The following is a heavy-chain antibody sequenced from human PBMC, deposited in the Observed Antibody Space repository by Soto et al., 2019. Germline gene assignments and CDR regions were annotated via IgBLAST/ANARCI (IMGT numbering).Heavy chain of an antibody. D-gene: IGHD5-12*01. CDR3: AADRYIVATRENVKFDY. J-gene: IGHJ4*02. CDR1: GFTFTSSA. CDR2: IVVGSGNT. Sequence: ASVKVSCKASGFTFTSSAVQWVRQARGQRLEWIGWIVVGSGNTNYAQKFQERVTITRDMSTSTAYMELSSLRSEDTAVYYCAADRYIVATRENVKFDYWGQGTLVTVSS. V-gene: IGHV1-58*01.